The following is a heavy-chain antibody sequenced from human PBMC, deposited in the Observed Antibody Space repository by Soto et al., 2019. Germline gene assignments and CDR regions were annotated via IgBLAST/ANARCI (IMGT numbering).Heavy chain of an antibody. J-gene: IGHJ4*02. CDR1: GGSFKSGSYS. D-gene: IGHD3-3*01. CDR2: VYPTGRT. Sequence: QVQLQESGPGLVKPSETLSLTCTVSGGSFKSGSYSWSWIRQPPGKGLEWIGYVYPTGRTSYNPSLKVRVSISMDTSNNQFSLNLDSVTAADTAVYFCARDFAYFDSWAQGTLVTVSS. V-gene: IGHV4-61*01. CDR3: ARDFAYFDS.